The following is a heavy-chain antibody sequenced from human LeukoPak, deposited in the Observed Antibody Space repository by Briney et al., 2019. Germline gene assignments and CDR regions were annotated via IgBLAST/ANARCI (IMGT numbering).Heavy chain of an antibody. CDR2: INHSGST. Sequence: SETLSLTCAVYGGSFSGYYWSWIRPPPGKGLEWIGEINHSGSTNYNPSLKSRVTISVDTSKNQFSLKLSSVTAADTAVYYCARGRGYVLRFLEWLFWGQGTLVTVSS. CDR1: GGSFSGYY. J-gene: IGHJ4*02. V-gene: IGHV4-34*01. D-gene: IGHD3-3*01. CDR3: ARGRGYVLRFLEWLF.